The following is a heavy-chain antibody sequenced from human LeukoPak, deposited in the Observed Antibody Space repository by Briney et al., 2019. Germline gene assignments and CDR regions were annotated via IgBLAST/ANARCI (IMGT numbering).Heavy chain of an antibody. D-gene: IGHD2-2*01. CDR1: GSTFSSYS. V-gene: IGHV3-48*01. Sequence: GGSLRLSCAASGSTFSSYSMNWVRQAPGKGLEWVSYISSSSSTIYYADSVKGRFTISRDNAKNSLFLQMNSLRAEDTSVYYCARDGSRVVPAAIVDYYYYYMDVWGKGTTVTVSS. J-gene: IGHJ6*03. CDR3: ARDGSRVVPAAIVDYYYYYMDV. CDR2: ISSSSSTI.